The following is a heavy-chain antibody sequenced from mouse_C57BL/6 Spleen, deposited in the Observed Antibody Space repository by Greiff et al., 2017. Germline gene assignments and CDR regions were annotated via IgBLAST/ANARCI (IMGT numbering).Heavy chain of an antibody. CDR1: GYAFTNYL. J-gene: IGHJ4*01. CDR3: ARLTTVVAGAMDY. D-gene: IGHD1-1*01. Sequence: QVQLQQSGAELVRPGTSVKVSCKASGYAFTNYLIEWVKQRPGQGLEWIGVINPGSGGTNYNEKFKGKATLTADKSSSTAYMQLSSLTSEDSAVYFWARLTTVVAGAMDYWGQGTSVTVSS. CDR2: INPGSGGT. V-gene: IGHV1-54*01.